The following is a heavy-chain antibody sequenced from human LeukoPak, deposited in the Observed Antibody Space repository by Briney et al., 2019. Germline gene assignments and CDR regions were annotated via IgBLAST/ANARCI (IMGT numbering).Heavy chain of an antibody. D-gene: IGHD5-18*01. Sequence: PSETLSLTCTVSGVSISSYYWSWIRQPPGKGLEWIGEINHSGSTNYNPSLKSRVTISVDTSKNQFSLKLSSMTAADTAVYYCARGRYSSWFDPWGQGTLVTVSS. CDR3: ARGRYSSWFDP. J-gene: IGHJ5*02. V-gene: IGHV4-34*01. CDR1: GVSISSYY. CDR2: INHSGST.